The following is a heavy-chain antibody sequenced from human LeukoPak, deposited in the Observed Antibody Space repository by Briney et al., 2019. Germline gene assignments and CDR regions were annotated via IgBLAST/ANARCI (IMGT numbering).Heavy chain of an antibody. Sequence: GGSLRLSCAASGFTFSSYAMSWVRQAPGKGLEWVSAIGGSGGSTYYADSVKGRFTISRDNSKNTLYLQMNSLRAEDTAVYYCAKAQQWLVGYYFDYWGQGTLVTVSS. J-gene: IGHJ4*02. CDR2: IGGSGGST. D-gene: IGHD6-19*01. V-gene: IGHV3-23*01. CDR1: GFTFSSYA. CDR3: AKAQQWLVGYYFDY.